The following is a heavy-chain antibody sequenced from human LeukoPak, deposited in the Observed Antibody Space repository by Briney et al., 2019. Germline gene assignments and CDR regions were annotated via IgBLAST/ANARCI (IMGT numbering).Heavy chain of an antibody. CDR3: AKDRSYGGFDY. CDR1: GFTFDDYS. V-gene: IGHV3-9*01. J-gene: IGHJ4*02. D-gene: IGHD3-10*01. CDR2: ISWNRGTI. Sequence: GGSLRLSCAASGFTFDDYSMHWVRQPPGKGLEWVSGISWNRGTIGYADSVKGRFTISRDNARNSLYLQMNSLRAEDTAFYYCAKDRSYGGFDYWGQGTLVTVSS.